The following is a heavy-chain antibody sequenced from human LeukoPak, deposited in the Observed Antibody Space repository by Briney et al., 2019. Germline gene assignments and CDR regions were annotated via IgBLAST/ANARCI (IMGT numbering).Heavy chain of an antibody. V-gene: IGHV3-48*03. J-gene: IGHJ4*02. Sequence: GGSLRLSCAAFGFTFSSYEMNWVRQAPGKGLEWVSYISSSGSTIYYADSVKGRFTISRDNAKNSLYLQMNSLRAEDTAVYYCARVAAATLGYWGQGTLVTVSS. CDR3: ARVAAATLGY. CDR2: ISSSGSTI. CDR1: GFTFSSYE. D-gene: IGHD6-25*01.